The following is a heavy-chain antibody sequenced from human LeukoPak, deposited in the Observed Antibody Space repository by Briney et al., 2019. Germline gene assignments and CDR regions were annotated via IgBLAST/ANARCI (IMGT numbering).Heavy chain of an antibody. Sequence: SETLSLTCTVSGGFISSHYWSRIRQPPGKGLEWIGYIYYSGGTNYNPSLKSRVTISVDTSKNQFSLKLSSVTAADTAVYYCARYGYCSGGSCYDFDYWGQGTLVTVSS. CDR2: IYYSGGT. J-gene: IGHJ4*02. V-gene: IGHV4-59*11. D-gene: IGHD2-15*01. CDR1: GGFISSHY. CDR3: ARYGYCSGGSCYDFDY.